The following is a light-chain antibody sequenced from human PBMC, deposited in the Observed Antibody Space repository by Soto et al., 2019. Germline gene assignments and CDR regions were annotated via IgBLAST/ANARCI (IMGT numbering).Light chain of an antibody. Sequence: EIVLTQSPGTLSLSPGERATLSCRASQSVSNNYLAWYQQKPGQAPRLLIYGASNRATGIPDRFSGSGSGTDFTLTITSLQPDDSATYYCQQYYSYSGRTFGQGTKVDIK. CDR3: QQYYSYSGRT. CDR2: GAS. CDR1: QSVSNNY. J-gene: IGKJ1*01. V-gene: IGKV3-20*01.